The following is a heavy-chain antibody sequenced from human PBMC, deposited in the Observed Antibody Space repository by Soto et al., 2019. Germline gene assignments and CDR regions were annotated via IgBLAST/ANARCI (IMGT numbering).Heavy chain of an antibody. Sequence: EVQLLESGGGLVQPGGSLRLSCAASGFTFSSYAMSWVRQAPGKGLEWVSAISGSGGSTYYADSVKGRFIISRDNSKNTLYLQMNSLRAEDTAVYYCAKDGSPRGYYFDYWGQGTLVTVSS. J-gene: IGHJ4*02. D-gene: IGHD6-13*01. CDR3: AKDGSPRGYYFDY. CDR2: ISGSGGST. CDR1: GFTFSSYA. V-gene: IGHV3-23*01.